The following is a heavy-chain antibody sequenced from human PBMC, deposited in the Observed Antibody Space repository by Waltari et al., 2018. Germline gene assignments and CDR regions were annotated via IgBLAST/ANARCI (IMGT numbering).Heavy chain of an antibody. Sequence: QVQLVQSGAEVKKPGSSVKVSCKASGDTFSGDAMSWVRQAPGQGLEWMGGIVPLFGTAKYAHNFQDRLTITTDEFTTTAYMELSGLGSEDTAVYFCARGGARHYDSSGYYDFDSWGQGTQVSVSS. CDR2: IVPLFGTA. V-gene: IGHV1-69*05. J-gene: IGHJ4*02. D-gene: IGHD3-22*01. CDR1: GDTFSGDA. CDR3: ARGGARHYDSSGYYDFDS.